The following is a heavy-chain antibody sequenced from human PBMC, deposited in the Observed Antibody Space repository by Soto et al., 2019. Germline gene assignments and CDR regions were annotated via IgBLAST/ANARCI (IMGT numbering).Heavy chain of an antibody. D-gene: IGHD3-3*01. Sequence: SETLSLTCTVSGGSISKYYWSWIRQPPGKGLEWIGYIYYSGSTYYNPSLKSRVTISVDTSKNQFSLKLSSVTAADTAVYYCARGSVRTIFGVVIDAWFDPWGQGTLVTVSS. CDR1: GGSISKYY. CDR3: ARGSVRTIFGVVIDAWFDP. V-gene: IGHV4-30-4*01. J-gene: IGHJ5*02. CDR2: IYYSGST.